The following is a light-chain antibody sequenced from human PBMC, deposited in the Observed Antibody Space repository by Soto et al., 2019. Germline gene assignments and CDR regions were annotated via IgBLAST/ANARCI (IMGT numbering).Light chain of an antibody. CDR1: QSVTSSY. CDR2: DAS. V-gene: IGKV3-20*01. J-gene: IGKJ1*01. Sequence: EIVLTQSPGTLSLSPGERATLSCRASQSVTSSYLAWYQQKPGQAPSLLIYDASNRATGIPDRFSGSGSGTDFTLTISRLEPEDFAVYYCQHYGTSLWTFGQGTKVEIK. CDR3: QHYGTSLWT.